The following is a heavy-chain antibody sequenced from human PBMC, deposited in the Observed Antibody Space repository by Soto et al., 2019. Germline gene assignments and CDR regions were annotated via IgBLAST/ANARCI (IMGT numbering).Heavy chain of an antibody. V-gene: IGHV3-23*01. CDR3: AKEKTYSSGWDGMDV. CDR1: GFTFSSYA. CDR2: ISGSGGST. J-gene: IGHJ6*02. Sequence: EVQLLESGGGLVQPGGSLRLSCAASGFTFSSYAMSWVRQAPGKGLEWVSAISGSGGSTYYADSVKGRFTISRDNTKNTLYVQMNSLRAEDTAVYYCAKEKTYSSGWDGMDVWGQGTTVTVSS. D-gene: IGHD6-19*01.